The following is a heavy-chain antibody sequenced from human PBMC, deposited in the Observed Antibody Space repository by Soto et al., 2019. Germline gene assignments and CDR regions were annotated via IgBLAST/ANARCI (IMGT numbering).Heavy chain of an antibody. CDR3: AKERDNGADRYYFDY. CDR2: ISGGGDSI. J-gene: IGHJ4*02. Sequence: EVQLLESGGILVHPGGSLRLSCAASGFTFSSYAMTWVGQPPGKGLEWVSAISGGGDSIYYADSVKGRFTISRDQSKNTLYLQMHSLRAEDTAVYFCAKERDNGADRYYFDYWGQGTLVTVSS. D-gene: IGHD2-8*01. V-gene: IGHV3-23*01. CDR1: GFTFSSYA.